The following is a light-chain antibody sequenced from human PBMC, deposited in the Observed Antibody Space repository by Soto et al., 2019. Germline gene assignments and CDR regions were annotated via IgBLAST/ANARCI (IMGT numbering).Light chain of an antibody. CDR1: QTISTW. J-gene: IGKJ5*01. CDR2: DAS. V-gene: IGKV1-5*01. Sequence: DIQMTQSPSTLSASVGDIVTITFLASQTISTWLAWYQHKPGKAPNLLIYDASTLMSGVPSRFSGSGSGTEFTLTISSLQPGDFATYYCQQSETYPLTFGQGTRLEIK. CDR3: QQSETYPLT.